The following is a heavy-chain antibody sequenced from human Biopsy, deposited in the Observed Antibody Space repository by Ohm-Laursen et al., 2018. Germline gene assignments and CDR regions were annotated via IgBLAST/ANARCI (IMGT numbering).Heavy chain of an antibody. CDR2: ISGSGGNA. CDR3: AKDPDFWRGGEGDF. Sequence: SLRLSCAASGFTFPSFTMSWVRQAPGKGLQWVSGISGSGGNAYYADSARGRFNISRDNSKSRLYLQMTGLRAEDSALYYCAKDPDFWRGGEGDFWGQGTTVTVSS. CDR1: GFTFPSFT. D-gene: IGHD3-3*01. V-gene: IGHV3-23*01. J-gene: IGHJ6*02.